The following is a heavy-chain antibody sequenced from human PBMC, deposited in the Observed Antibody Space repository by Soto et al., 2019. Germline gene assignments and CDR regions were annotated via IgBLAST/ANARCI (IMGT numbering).Heavy chain of an antibody. CDR2: IYPGDSDT. V-gene: IGHV5-51*01. D-gene: IGHD3-10*01. CDR1: GYSFISYW. CDR3: ARYGSGSYSNAQDYYYYYGMDV. Sequence: PGESLKISCKGSGYSFISYWIGWVRQMPGKGLEWMGIIYPGDSDTRYSPSFQGQVTISADKSISTAYLQWSSLKASDTAMYYCARYGSGSYSNAQDYYYYYGMDVWGQGTTVTVSS. J-gene: IGHJ6*02.